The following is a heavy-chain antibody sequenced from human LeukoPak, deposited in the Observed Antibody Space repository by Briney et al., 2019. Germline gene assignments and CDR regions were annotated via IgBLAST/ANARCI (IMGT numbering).Heavy chain of an antibody. D-gene: IGHD3-16*01. CDR2: FYWYDDN. CDR3: AHSEGWGQRMGGFDY. CDR1: GFSLSTIGEA. J-gene: IGHJ4*02. Sequence: SGPTLVKPTQTLTLTCTFSGFSLSTIGEAVGWIRQPQSQALEWLALFYWYDDNRYSPSLKSRFTITKDTSKIQVVLTLTNMDPVDTATYYCAHSEGWGQRMGGFDYWGQGTLVTVSS. V-gene: IGHV2-5*01.